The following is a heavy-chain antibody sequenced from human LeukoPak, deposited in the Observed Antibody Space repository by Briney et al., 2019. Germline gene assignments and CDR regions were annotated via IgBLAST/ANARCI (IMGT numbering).Heavy chain of an antibody. D-gene: IGHD3-22*01. V-gene: IGHV3-23*01. CDR1: GFTFSSYA. CDR3: AKPRGYYYDSSGAFDI. J-gene: IGHJ3*02. CDR2: ISGSGGST. Sequence: GGSLRLSCAASGFTFSSYAMSWVRQAPGKGLEWVSAISGSGGSTYYADSVKGRFTISRDNSKNTLYLQMNSLRAEDTAVYYCAKPRGYYYDSSGAFDIWGQGTMVTVSS.